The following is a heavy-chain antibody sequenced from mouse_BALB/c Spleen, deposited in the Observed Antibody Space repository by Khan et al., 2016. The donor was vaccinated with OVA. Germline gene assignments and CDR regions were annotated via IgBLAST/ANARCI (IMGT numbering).Heavy chain of an antibody. CDR3: ARWGGNYPSYAMDY. CDR1: GYTFTTYY. V-gene: IGHV1S56*01. D-gene: IGHD2-1*01. J-gene: IGHJ4*01. Sequence: QVQLQQSGPELVKPGTSVRISCKASGYTFTTYYIQWVKQRPGQGLEWIGWIYPGNVNTNSNEKFKGKATLTADKSSSTAYMQLLSLTSEDSAVYFCARWGGNYPSYAMDYWGQGTSVTVSS. CDR2: IYPGNVNT.